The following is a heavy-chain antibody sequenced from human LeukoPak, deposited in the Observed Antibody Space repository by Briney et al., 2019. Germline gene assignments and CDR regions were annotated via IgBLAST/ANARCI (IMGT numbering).Heavy chain of an antibody. CDR1: GFTFSSYA. V-gene: IGHV3-23*01. J-gene: IGHJ4*02. CDR3: AKPQEADLWVPDY. CDR2: ISGSGGST. Sequence: GGSLRLSCAASGFTFSSYAMSWVRQAPGKGLEWVSAISGSGGSTYYADSVKGRFTISRDNSKNTLYLDMSGLIPEDTALYYCAKPQEADLWVPDYWGQGTLVTVSS. D-gene: IGHD3-3*01.